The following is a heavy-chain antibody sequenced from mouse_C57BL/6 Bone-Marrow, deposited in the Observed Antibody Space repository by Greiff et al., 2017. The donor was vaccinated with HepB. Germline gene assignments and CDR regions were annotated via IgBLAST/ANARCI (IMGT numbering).Heavy chain of an antibody. D-gene: IGHD1-1*01. V-gene: IGHV5-16*01. Sequence: EVQLQESEGGLVQPGSSMKLSCTASGFTFSDYYMAWVRQVPEKGLEWVANINYDGSSTYYLDSLKSRFIISRDNAKNILYLQMSSLKSEDTATYYCARDRVAPYYAMDYWGQGTSVTVSS. J-gene: IGHJ4*01. CDR2: INYDGSST. CDR3: ARDRVAPYYAMDY. CDR1: GFTFSDYY.